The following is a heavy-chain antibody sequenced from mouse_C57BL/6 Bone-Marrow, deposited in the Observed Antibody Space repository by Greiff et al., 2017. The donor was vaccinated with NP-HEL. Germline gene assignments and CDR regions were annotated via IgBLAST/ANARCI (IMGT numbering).Heavy chain of an antibody. J-gene: IGHJ4*01. D-gene: IGHD3-3*01. CDR3: AKGENYYAMDY. CDR1: GFTFTDYY. CDR2: IRNKANGYTT. V-gene: IGHV7-3*01. Sequence: EVKLEESGGGLVQPGGSLSLSCAASGFTFTDYYMSWVRQPPGKALEWLGFIRNKANGYTTEYSASVKGRFTISRDNSQSILYLQMNALRAEDSATYYCAKGENYYAMDYWGQGTSVTVSS.